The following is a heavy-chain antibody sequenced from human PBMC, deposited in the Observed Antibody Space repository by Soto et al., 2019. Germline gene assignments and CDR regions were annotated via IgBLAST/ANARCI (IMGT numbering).Heavy chain of an antibody. CDR2: IYSGGYT. V-gene: IGHV3-53*01. D-gene: IGHD2-2*01. CDR1: GFTVSNNY. CDR3: AAQPGGGGY. J-gene: IGHJ4*02. Sequence: EVQLVESGGGLIQPGGSLRLSCAVSGFTVSNNYMSWVRQAPGKGLEGVSVIYSGGYTAYGDSVKGRFTISRDNSKNTPYLKKKTLRPHDPAVFFCAAQPGGGGYWGQGTLVTVSS.